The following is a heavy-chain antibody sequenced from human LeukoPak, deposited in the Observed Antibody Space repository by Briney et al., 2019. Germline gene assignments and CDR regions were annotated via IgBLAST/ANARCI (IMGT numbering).Heavy chain of an antibody. Sequence: GGSLRLSCAASGFTFSRDAMHWVRQAPGKGLEWVAVISDDGKKEYYADSVKGRFTISRDNSKNTLYLQMNSLRAEDTAVYYCAKVGYYYDSSGYFQFSYWGQGTLVTVSS. J-gene: IGHJ4*02. D-gene: IGHD3-22*01. CDR2: ISDDGKKE. CDR1: GFTFSRDA. CDR3: AKVGYYYDSSGYFQFSY. V-gene: IGHV3-30*04.